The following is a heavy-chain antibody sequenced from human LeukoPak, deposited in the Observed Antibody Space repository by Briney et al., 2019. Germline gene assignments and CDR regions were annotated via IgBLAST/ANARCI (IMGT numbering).Heavy chain of an antibody. CDR3: ARPIEAYSSSWFFDY. Sequence: SETLSLTCTVSGGSISSYYWSWIRQPPGKGLEWIGYIYYSGSTNYNPSLKSRVTISVDTSKNQFSLKLSSVTAADTAVYYCARPIEAYSSSWFFDYWGQGTLVTVSS. V-gene: IGHV4-59*01. D-gene: IGHD6-13*01. J-gene: IGHJ4*02. CDR2: IYYSGST. CDR1: GGSISSYY.